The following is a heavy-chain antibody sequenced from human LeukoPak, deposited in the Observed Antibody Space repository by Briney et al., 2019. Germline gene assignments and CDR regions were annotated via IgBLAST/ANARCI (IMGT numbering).Heavy chain of an antibody. D-gene: IGHD1-26*01. CDR2: TYYRSKWYN. CDR3: ARELIHRGGSYPDY. J-gene: IGHJ4*02. CDR1: GDSVSSNSAA. V-gene: IGHV6-1*01. Sequence: SQTLSLTCAISGDSVSSNSAAWTWIRQTPSRGPQWLGRTYYRSKWYNDYAVSVKSRITINPDTSKNQFSLQLNSVTPEDTAVYFCARELIHRGGSYPDYWGQGTLVTVSS.